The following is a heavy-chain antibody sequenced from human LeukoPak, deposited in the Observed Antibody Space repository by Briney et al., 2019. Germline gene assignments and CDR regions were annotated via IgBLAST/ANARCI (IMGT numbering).Heavy chain of an antibody. CDR1: GYTFTSYA. J-gene: IGHJ5*02. CDR2: INAGNGNT. Sequence: ASVKVSCKASGYTFTSYAMHWVRQAPGQRLEWMGWINAGNGNTKYSQKFQGRVTITRDTSASTAYMELSSLRSEDTAVYYCARGAYYYGSGSYFRPTHNWFDPWGQGTLVTVSS. CDR3: ARGAYYYGSGSYFRPTHNWFDP. D-gene: IGHD3-10*01. V-gene: IGHV1-3*01.